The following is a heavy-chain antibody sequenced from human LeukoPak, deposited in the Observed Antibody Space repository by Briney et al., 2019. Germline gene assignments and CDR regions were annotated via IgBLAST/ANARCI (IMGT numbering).Heavy chain of an antibody. Sequence: ASVKVSCKASGYTFTTYAMNWVRQAPGQGLEWMGWINTNTGKSTYAQGFTGRFVFSLDPPVSTAFVQISSLETDGTAIYYCARGLGFCSDASCSLDYWGQGTLVTVAS. J-gene: IGHJ4*02. D-gene: IGHD2-15*01. CDR2: INTNTGKS. CDR3: ARGLGFCSDASCSLDY. CDR1: GYTFTTYA. V-gene: IGHV7-4-1*02.